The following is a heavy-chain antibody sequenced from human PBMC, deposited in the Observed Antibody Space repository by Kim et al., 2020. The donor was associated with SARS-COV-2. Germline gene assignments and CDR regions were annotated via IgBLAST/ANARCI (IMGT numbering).Heavy chain of an antibody. Sequence: GGSLRLACAASGFTFRNFAMTWVRQTPGRGLEWVATISSTADSTFYGDSVKGRFTISRDNSKNTLFLQMNSLRAEDTAIYYCAKNVFRGGYFCDSWGQGTLVTVSS. V-gene: IGHV3-23*01. D-gene: IGHD2-15*01. CDR3: AKNVFRGGYFCDS. J-gene: IGHJ4*02. CDR1: GFTFRNFA. CDR2: ISSTADST.